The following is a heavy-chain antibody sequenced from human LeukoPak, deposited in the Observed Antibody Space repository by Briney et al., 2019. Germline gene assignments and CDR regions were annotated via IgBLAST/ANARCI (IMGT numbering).Heavy chain of an antibody. CDR3: ARRVRDYFDY. V-gene: IGHV4-31*03. CDR1: GGSISSGGYS. Sequence: SETLSLTCTVSGGSISSGGYSWSWIRQHPGKGLEWIGYIYYSGSTYYNPSLKSRVTISVDTSKNQFSLKLSSVTAADTAVYYCARRVRDYFDYWGQGTLVTVSS. D-gene: IGHD3-10*01. CDR2: IYYSGST. J-gene: IGHJ4*02.